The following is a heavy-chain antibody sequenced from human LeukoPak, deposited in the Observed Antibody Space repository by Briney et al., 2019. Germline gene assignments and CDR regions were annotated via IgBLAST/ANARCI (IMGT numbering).Heavy chain of an antibody. CDR2: ISTYNGYA. J-gene: IGHJ3*02. V-gene: IGHV1-18*01. CDR1: GYIFTNYG. CDR3: ARDGHRRYYYDSSGREDAFDI. Sequence: ASVKVSCKASGYIFTNYGISWVRQAPGQGLEWMGWISTYNGYANYAQKLQGTVTMTIDTSTSTVYMELRSLRSDDTAVYYCARDGHRRYYYDSSGREDAFDIWGQGTMVTVSS. D-gene: IGHD3-22*01.